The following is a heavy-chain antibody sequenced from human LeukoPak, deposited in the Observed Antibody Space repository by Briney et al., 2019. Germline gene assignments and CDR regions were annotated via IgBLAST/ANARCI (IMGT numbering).Heavy chain of an antibody. CDR3: ARYDSSDYRDAFDI. CDR1: GGSISSSSYY. CDR2: IYYSGST. V-gene: IGHV4-39*01. J-gene: IGHJ3*02. Sequence: SETLSLTCTVSGGSISSSSYYWGWIRQPPGKGLEWIGSIYYSGSTYYNPSLKSRVTISVDTSKNQFSLKLSSVTAADTAEYYCARYDSSDYRDAFDIWGQGTMVTVSS. D-gene: IGHD3-22*01.